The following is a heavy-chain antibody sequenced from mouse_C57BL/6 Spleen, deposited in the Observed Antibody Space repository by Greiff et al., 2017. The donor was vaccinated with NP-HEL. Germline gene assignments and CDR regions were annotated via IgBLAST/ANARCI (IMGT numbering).Heavy chain of an antibody. CDR1: GFTFSDYY. V-gene: IGHV5-16*01. Sequence: VQLKESEGGLVQPGSSMKLSCTASGFTFSDYYMAWVRQVPEKGLEWVANINYAGSSTYYPDSLKSRFIISRDNAKNILYLQMSSLKSEDTATDYCARDGGRNYRGHWYFDVWGTGTTVTVSS. CDR3: ARDGGRNYRGHWYFDV. D-gene: IGHD1-1*02. CDR2: INYAGSST. J-gene: IGHJ1*03.